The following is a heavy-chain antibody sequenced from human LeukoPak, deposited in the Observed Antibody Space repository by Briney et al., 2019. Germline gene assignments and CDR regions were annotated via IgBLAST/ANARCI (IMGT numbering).Heavy chain of an antibody. CDR1: GFKFSSFS. J-gene: IGHJ4*02. CDR2: ISNTSTAI. Sequence: GGSLRLSCAASGFKFSSFSMRWVRQAPGKGLEWLSYISNTSTAIYYADSLKGRFTISRDNAKNSLYLQMNSLRAENTAVYYCARAIASYGDSAYWGQGTLVTVSS. CDR3: ARAIASYGDSAY. D-gene: IGHD5-18*01. V-gene: IGHV3-48*04.